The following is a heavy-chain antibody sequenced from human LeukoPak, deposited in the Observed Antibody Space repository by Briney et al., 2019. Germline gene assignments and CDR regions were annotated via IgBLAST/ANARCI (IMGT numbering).Heavy chain of an antibody. V-gene: IGHV3-66*01. D-gene: IGHD3-22*01. CDR1: GFTVSNNY. J-gene: IGHJ4*02. CDR3: ARDVGGDSSGYPDY. CDR2: IYSGGTT. Sequence: GGSLRLSCAASGFTVSNNYMSWVRQAPGKGLEWVSVIYSGGTTYYADSVKGRFTTSRDNSRNTLYLQMNSLRAEDTAVYYCARDVGGDSSGYPDYWGQGTLVTVSS.